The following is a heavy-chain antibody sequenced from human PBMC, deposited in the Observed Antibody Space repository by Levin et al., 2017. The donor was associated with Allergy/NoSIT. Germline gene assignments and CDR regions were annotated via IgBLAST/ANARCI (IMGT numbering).Heavy chain of an antibody. V-gene: IGHV4-31*03. CDR1: GGSISSGGYY. CDR3: ARGSLDSSAHDY. Sequence: PSETLSLTCTVSGGSISSGGYYWSWIRQHPGKGLEWIGYIYYSGSTYYNPSLKSRVTISVDTSKNQFSLKLSSVTAADTAVYYCARGSLDSSAHDYWGQGTLVTVSS. D-gene: IGHD3-22*01. CDR2: IYYSGST. J-gene: IGHJ4*02.